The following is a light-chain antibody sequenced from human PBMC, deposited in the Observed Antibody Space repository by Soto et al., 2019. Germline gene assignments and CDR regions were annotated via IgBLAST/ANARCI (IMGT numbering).Light chain of an antibody. J-gene: IGKJ1*01. CDR1: QSINSN. Sequence: EIVMTQSPVTLSVSPGERATLSCRASQSINSNLAWYQQKPGQAPSLLIYGAFTRATGIPARFSGTGSGTEFTLTISSLQSEDFAVYYCQQYSNWPPWTFGQGTKVDIK. V-gene: IGKV3-15*01. CDR3: QQYSNWPPWT. CDR2: GAF.